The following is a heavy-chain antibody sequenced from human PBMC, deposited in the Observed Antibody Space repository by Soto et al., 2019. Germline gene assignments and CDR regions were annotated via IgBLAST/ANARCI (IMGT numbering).Heavy chain of an antibody. Sequence: SETLSLTCTVSGGSISSYYWSWIRQPPGKGLGWIGYIYYSGSTNYNPSLKSRVTISVDTSKNQFSLKLSSVTAADTAVYYCARQTWYHYFDYWGQGTLVTVSS. CDR3: ARQTWYHYFDY. CDR1: GGSISSYY. CDR2: IYYSGST. V-gene: IGHV4-59*08. D-gene: IGHD6-13*01. J-gene: IGHJ4*02.